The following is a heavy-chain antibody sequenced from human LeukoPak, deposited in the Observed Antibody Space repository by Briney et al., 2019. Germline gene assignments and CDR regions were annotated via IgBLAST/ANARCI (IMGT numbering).Heavy chain of an antibody. CDR3: ARDLGQLWPGGLFDY. V-gene: IGHV3-20*04. CDR1: GFTFDDYG. Sequence: GGSLRLSCAASGFTFDDYGMSWVRQAPGKGLEWVSGINWNGGSTGYADSVKGRFTISRDNAKNSLYLQMNSLRAEDTALYYCARDLGQLWPGGLFDYWGQGTLVTVSS. D-gene: IGHD5-18*01. CDR2: INWNGGST. J-gene: IGHJ4*02.